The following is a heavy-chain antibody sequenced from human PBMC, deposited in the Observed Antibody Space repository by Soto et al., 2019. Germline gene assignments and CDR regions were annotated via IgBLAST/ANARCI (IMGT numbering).Heavy chain of an antibody. CDR2: ITSSGSTT. Sequence: AGSLRLSWAASGFTFSDYYMSWIRQAPGKGLEWVSSITSSGSTTYYTDSVKGRFTISRDNAKNSLYLQMNSLRAEDTAVYYCARERYSYGPYYFDYWGPGTLVTVSS. CDR3: ARERYSYGPYYFDY. CDR1: GFTFSDYY. V-gene: IGHV3-11*01. J-gene: IGHJ4*02. D-gene: IGHD5-18*01.